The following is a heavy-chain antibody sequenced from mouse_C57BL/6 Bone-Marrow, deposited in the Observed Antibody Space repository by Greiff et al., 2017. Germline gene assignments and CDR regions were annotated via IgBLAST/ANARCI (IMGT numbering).Heavy chain of an antibody. CDR3: ARSDIGWLLRLDY. J-gene: IGHJ2*01. Sequence: VQLVESGAELARPGASVKLSCKASGYTFTSYGISWVKQRTGQGLEWIGEIYPRSGNTYYNEKFKGKATLTADKSSSTAYMELRSLTSEDSAVYFCARSDIGWLLRLDYWGQGTTLTVSS. V-gene: IGHV1-81*01. CDR1: GYTFTSYG. D-gene: IGHD2-3*01. CDR2: IYPRSGNT.